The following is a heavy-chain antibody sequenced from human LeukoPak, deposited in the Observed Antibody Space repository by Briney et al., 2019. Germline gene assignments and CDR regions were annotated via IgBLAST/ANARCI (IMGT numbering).Heavy chain of an antibody. CDR1: GDSVSSNSAA. Sequence: SQTLSLTCALSGDSVSSNSAAWNWIRQSPSRGLEWLGRTYFKSEWYTDYAISVKSRITIKPDTSKNLFSLHLRSVTPEDTAVYYCAGGGSGWYRNYMNVWGKGTTVTVSS. V-gene: IGHV6-1*01. CDR2: TYFKSEWYT. J-gene: IGHJ6*03. CDR3: AGGGSGWYRNYMNV. D-gene: IGHD6-19*01.